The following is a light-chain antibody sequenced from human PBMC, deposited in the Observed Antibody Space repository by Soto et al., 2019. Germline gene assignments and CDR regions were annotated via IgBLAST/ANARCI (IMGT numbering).Light chain of an antibody. V-gene: IGLV2-14*01. CDR2: EVS. CDR3: SSYTSSIFV. CDR1: NSDVGGYNY. J-gene: IGLJ3*02. Sequence: QSVLTQPASVSGSPGQSITSSCTGTNSDVGGYNYVSWYQQYPGKDPKLMIYEVSNRPSGVSNRLSGSKAGNTAALTISGLQAEDEADYYCSSYTSSIFVFGGGTTVTVL.